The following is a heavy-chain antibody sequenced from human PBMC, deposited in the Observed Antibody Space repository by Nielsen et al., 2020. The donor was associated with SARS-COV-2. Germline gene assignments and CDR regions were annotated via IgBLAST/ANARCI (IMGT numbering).Heavy chain of an antibody. J-gene: IGHJ3*02. CDR3: TRPRNLAFDI. Sequence: SETLSLTCTVSGDSITSSNYVWGWIRQPPGKGLEWIGSIYYSGTTYYSPSLKSRVTIFVDTSKNQFSLKVTSVTAADTAVYYCTRPRNLAFDIWGQGTMVTVSS. CDR2: IYYSGTT. D-gene: IGHD1-14*01. CDR1: GDSITSSNYV. V-gene: IGHV4-39*01.